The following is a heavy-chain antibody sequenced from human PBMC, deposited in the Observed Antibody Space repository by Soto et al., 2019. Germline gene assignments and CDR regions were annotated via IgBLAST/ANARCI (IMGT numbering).Heavy chain of an antibody. J-gene: IGHJ4*02. D-gene: IGHD6-19*01. V-gene: IGHV4-59*12. CDR3: VKDQRSSGWYLRVYYFDY. CDR2: IYYSGST. CDR1: GGSISTYY. Sequence: SETLSLTCTVSGGSISTYYWSWIRQPPGKGLEWIGYIYYSGSTNYNPSLKSRVTMSLDTPKNQFSLKLSSVTAADTAVYYCVKDQRSSGWYLRVYYFDYWGQGTLATVSS.